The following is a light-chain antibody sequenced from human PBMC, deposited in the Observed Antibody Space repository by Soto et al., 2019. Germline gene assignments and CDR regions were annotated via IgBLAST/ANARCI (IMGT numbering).Light chain of an antibody. Sequence: EFVLTQSPATLSLSPVERAALSCRTSQSVSSYLAWYQQKPGQAPRLLIYDASNRATGIPARFSGSGSGTDFTLTISSLEPEDFAVYYCQQRSNWPSITFGQGTRLEIK. V-gene: IGKV3-11*01. CDR1: QSVSSY. CDR3: QQRSNWPSIT. J-gene: IGKJ5*01. CDR2: DAS.